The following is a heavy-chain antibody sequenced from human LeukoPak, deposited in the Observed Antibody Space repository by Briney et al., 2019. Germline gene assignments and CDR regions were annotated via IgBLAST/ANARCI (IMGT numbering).Heavy chain of an antibody. V-gene: IGHV4-31*09. D-gene: IGHD3-10*01. J-gene: IGHJ4*02. Sequence: SETLSLTCTVSGGSISSGGYYWSWIRQHPGKGLEWIGYIYYSGSTYYNPSLKSRVTISVDRSKNQFSLKLSSVTAADTAVYYCASGSGDGGNYFDYWGQGTLVTVSS. CDR3: ASGSGDGGNYFDY. CDR1: GGSISSGGYY. CDR2: IYYSGST.